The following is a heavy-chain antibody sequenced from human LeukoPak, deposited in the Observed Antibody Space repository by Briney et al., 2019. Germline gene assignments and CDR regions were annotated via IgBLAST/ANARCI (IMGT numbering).Heavy chain of an antibody. D-gene: IGHD1-26*01. J-gene: IGHJ6*02. CDR3: AKEEVGALYYYYGMDV. CDR1: GFTFSSHA. V-gene: IGHV3-23*01. Sequence: PGGSLRLSCAASGFTFSSHAMSWVRQAPGKGLEWVSAISGSGSSTYYADSVKGRFTISRDNSKNTLYLQMNSLRAEDTAVYYCAKEEVGALYYYYGMDVWGQGTTVTVSS. CDR2: ISGSGSST.